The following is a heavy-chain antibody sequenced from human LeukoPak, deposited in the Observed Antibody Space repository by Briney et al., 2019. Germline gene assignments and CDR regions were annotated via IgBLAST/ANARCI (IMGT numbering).Heavy chain of an antibody. J-gene: IGHJ6*02. D-gene: IGHD4-4*01. Sequence: SETLSLTCAVYGGSFSGYYWSWIRQPPGKGLEWIGEINHSGSTNYNPPLKSRVTISVDTSKNQFSLKLSSVTAADTAVYYCARADSNPTNYYYYYGMDVWGQGTTVTVSS. CDR2: INHSGST. CDR1: GGSFSGYY. V-gene: IGHV4-34*01. CDR3: ARADSNPTNYYYYYGMDV.